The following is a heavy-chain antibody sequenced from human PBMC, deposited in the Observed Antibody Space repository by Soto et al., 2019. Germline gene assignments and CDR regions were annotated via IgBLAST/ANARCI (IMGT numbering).Heavy chain of an antibody. V-gene: IGHV1-46*01. CDR2: INPSGGST. CDR3: ATSPRSPESELLHSRFDY. Sequence: EWMGIINPSGGSTSYAQKFQGRVTMTRDTSTSIVYMELSSLRSEDTAVYYCATSPRSPESELLHSRFDYWGQGTLVT. J-gene: IGHJ4*02. D-gene: IGHD1-26*01.